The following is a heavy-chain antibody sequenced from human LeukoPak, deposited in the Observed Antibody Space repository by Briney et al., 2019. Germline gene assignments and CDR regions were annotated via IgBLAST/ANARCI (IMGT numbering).Heavy chain of an antibody. J-gene: IGHJ6*03. Sequence: SVKVTCKASGGTFSSYAISWVRQAPGQGLEWMGGIIPIFGTANYAQMFQGRVTITTDESTSTAYMELSSLRSEDTAVYYCARANPGDGYRRPYYYYMDVWGEGTTVTVSS. V-gene: IGHV1-69*05. CDR1: GGTFSSYA. CDR3: ARANPGDGYRRPYYYYMDV. CDR2: IIPIFGTA. D-gene: IGHD5-24*01.